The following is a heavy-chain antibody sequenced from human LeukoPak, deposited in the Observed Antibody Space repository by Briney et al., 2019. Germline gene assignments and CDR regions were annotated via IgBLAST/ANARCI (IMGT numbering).Heavy chain of an antibody. V-gene: IGHV3-23*01. J-gene: IGHJ4*02. Sequence: GGSLRLSCAASGFTFSSYGMSWVRQAPGKGLEWVSTISGSGYNTYYADSVKGRFSISRDNSANTLYLHMNSLRAEDTALYYCAKHSGSYFIYYVDSWGQGTPVTVSS. CDR3: AKHSGSYFIYYVDS. D-gene: IGHD1-26*01. CDR1: GFTFSSYG. CDR2: ISGSGYNT.